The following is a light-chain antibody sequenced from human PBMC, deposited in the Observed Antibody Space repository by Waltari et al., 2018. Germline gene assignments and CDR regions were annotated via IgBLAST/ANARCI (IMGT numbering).Light chain of an antibody. V-gene: IGKV3-20*01. Sequence: EIMLTQSPGNLSLSPGERATLSCRASHNIGRYLVWYQQKPGQAPRLLIYEASRRATGIPDRFSGSGSGTDFSHTISRLEPEDFAVYYCQNHERLPATFGQGTKVEIK. CDR2: EAS. CDR1: HNIGRY. CDR3: QNHERLPAT. J-gene: IGKJ1*01.